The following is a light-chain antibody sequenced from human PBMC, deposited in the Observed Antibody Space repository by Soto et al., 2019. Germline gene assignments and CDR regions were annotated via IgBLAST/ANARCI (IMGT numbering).Light chain of an antibody. CDR1: QSVSSN. V-gene: IGKV3-15*01. CDR2: GAS. CDR3: QQYNNWPPIT. J-gene: IGKJ4*01. Sequence: EIVLTQSPATLSLSPGERATLSCRASQSVSSNLAWYQQKPGQAPRLLIYGASTRATGIPARFSGSGSGTEFTLTISSLQSEDFAVYYCQQYNNWPPITFGRGTKVVIK.